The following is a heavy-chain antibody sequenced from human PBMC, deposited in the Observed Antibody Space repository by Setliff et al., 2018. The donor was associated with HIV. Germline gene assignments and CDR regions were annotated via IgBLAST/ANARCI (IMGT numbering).Heavy chain of an antibody. J-gene: IGHJ3*02. D-gene: IGHD3-10*01. V-gene: IGHV3-23*01. CDR3: AKVFAFGIDGFDI. CDR1: GFTFSNYA. CDR2: VGAVGSPT. Sequence: LRLSCAASGFTFSNYAMGWVRQGPGKGLEWVSTVGAVGSPTHYAESVRGRFTISKDNSKSTLSLQMSSLREEDTAVYFCAKVFAFGIDGFDIWGQGTMVTVSS.